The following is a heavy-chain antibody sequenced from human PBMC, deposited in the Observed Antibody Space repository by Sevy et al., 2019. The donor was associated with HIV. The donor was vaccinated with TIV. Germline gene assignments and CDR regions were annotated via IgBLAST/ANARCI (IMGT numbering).Heavy chain of an antibody. D-gene: IGHD3-16*02. CDR1: GFTFSSYS. Sequence: GGSLRLSCAASGFTFSSYSMNWVRQAPGKGLEWVSYISSSTSYIYYAYSVKGRFTMSRDNAKNSLYLQMNSLRAEDTAVYYCARDRSDYFRGNFRYDAFDIWGQGTMVTVSS. CDR3: ARDRSDYFRGNFRYDAFDI. V-gene: IGHV3-21*01. J-gene: IGHJ3*02. CDR2: ISSSTSYI.